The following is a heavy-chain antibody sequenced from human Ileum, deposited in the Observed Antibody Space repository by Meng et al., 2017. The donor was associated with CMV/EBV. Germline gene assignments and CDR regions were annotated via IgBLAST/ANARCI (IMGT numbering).Heavy chain of an antibody. J-gene: IGHJ4*02. V-gene: IGHV4-4*07. D-gene: IGHD3-22*01. CDR1: GDSNSNYF. CDR3: ARGESRGYYYFDY. CDR2: ISPSGNI. Sequence: QGHRQGPGPGLVRPSEPLSLPCTSSGDSNSNYFWSWIRQPAGKKLEWIGRISPSGNINYIPSLKGRVTMSLDTSNNQIFLNLTSVTAADTALYYCARGESRGYYYFDYWGQGILVTVSS.